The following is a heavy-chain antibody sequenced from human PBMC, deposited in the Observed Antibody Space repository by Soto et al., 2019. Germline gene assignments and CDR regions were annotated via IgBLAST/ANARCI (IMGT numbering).Heavy chain of an antibody. D-gene: IGHD2-2*01. CDR2: IWYDGSNK. J-gene: IGHJ6*02. V-gene: IGHV3-33*08. Sequence: PGGSLRLSCSASGFTFSSYGMHWVRQAPGKGLEWVAVIWYDGSNKYYADSVKGRFTISRDNSKNTLYLQMNSLRAEDTAVYYCARDSSCSSTSCLHLVEHNYGMDVWGQGTTVTVSS. CDR1: GFTFSSYG. CDR3: ARDSSCSSTSCLHLVEHNYGMDV.